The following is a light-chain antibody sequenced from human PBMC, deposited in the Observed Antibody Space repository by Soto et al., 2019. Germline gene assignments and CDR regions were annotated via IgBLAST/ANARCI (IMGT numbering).Light chain of an antibody. J-gene: IGKJ1*01. CDR3: QQYNNWSA. V-gene: IGKV3-15*01. Sequence: VMTQSPATLSVSPGERATLSCRASQSVSSKLAWYQQKPGQAPRLLIYDASTRATGIPARFSGSGSGTEFTLTISSLQSEDFAVYYCQQYNNWSAFGQGTKVEI. CDR1: QSVSSK. CDR2: DAS.